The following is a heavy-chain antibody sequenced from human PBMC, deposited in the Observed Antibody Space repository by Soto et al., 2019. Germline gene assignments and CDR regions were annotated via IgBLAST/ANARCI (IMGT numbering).Heavy chain of an antibody. CDR3: TRGPSGDKVDF. CDR2: IYDGGRT. CDR1: GGSLTSMIYC. V-gene: IGHV4-30-4*01. Sequence: SQTLSLTCTVSGGSLTSMIYCWSRIRQLPGRGLEWIGHIYDGGRTYSNPSLGSRVTISVDTSKNQFSLKVSSVSAADTAVYYCTRGPSGDKVDFWGQGTLVTVS. J-gene: IGHJ4*02. D-gene: IGHD7-27*01.